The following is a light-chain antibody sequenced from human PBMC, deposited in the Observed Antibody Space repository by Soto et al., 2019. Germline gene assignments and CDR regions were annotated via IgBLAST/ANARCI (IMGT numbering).Light chain of an antibody. CDR2: DAS. CDR3: QQFHSYALT. CDR1: QGISSA. J-gene: IGKJ4*01. V-gene: IGKV1-13*02. Sequence: AIQLTQSPSSLPASVGDRVIISCRASQGISSALAWYQQKPGRAPRLLIYDASSLQSGVPSRFSGSGSGTDFTLTISSLQPEDFATYYCQQFHSYALTFGGGTKVEI.